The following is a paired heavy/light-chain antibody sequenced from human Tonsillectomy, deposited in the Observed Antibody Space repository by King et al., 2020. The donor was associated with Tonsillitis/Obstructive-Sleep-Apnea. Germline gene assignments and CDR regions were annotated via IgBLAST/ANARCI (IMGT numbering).Light chain of an antibody. CDR3: GTWDSGLSAGV. J-gene: IGLJ3*02. Sequence: QSVLTQPPSVSAAPGQKVTISCSGSSSNIGKNYVSWYQQFPGTAPKLLIYDNDKRPSGIPDRFSGSKSDTSATLGITGLQTGDEAHYYCGTWDSGLSAGVFGGGTKLTVL. CDR1: SSNIGKNY. V-gene: IGLV1-51*01. CDR2: DND.
Heavy chain of an antibody. CDR3: ARDVPPLMVYGILSYFGVDV. Sequence: QVQLVESGGGVVQPGRSLRLSCAASGFTFSSYAIHWVRQAPGKGLEWVAVISYDGSNKHYADSVKGRFALSRDSSKNTLYLQMDSLRDEDTAVYYCARDVPPLMVYGILSYFGVDVWGQGTTVTVSS. CDR1: GFTFSSYA. V-gene: IGHV3-30*09. CDR2: ISYDGSNK. J-gene: IGHJ6*02. D-gene: IGHD2-8*01.